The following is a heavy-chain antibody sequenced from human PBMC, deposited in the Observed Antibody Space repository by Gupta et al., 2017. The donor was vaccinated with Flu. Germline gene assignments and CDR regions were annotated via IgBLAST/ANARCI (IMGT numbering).Heavy chain of an antibody. J-gene: IGHJ4*02. CDR2: RGGST. D-gene: IGHD1-7*01. V-gene: IGHV3-23*01. CDR3: AKGELELLSLVDYYFDY. Sequence: RGGSTYYADSVKGRFTISRDNSKNTLYLQMNSLRAEDTAVYYCAKGELELLSLVDYYFDYWGQGTLVTVSS.